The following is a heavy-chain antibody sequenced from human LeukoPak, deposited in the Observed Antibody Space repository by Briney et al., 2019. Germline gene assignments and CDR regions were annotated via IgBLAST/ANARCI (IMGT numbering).Heavy chain of an antibody. CDR2: IYSGGST. J-gene: IGHJ4*02. D-gene: IGHD5-24*01. CDR3: AKNLGRWLQQIDY. V-gene: IGHV3-53*05. Sequence: GGSLRLSCAASGFTVSSNYMSWVRQAPGKGLEWVSVIYSGGSTYYADSVKGRFTISRDNSKNTLYLQMNSLRAEHTAVYYCAKNLGRWLQQIDYWGQGTLVTVSS. CDR1: GFTVSSNY.